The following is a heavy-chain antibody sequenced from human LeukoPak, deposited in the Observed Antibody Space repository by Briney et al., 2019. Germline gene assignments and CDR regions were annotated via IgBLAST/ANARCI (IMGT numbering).Heavy chain of an antibody. CDR1: GYTFTDYY. Sequence: ASVKVSCKASGYTFTDYYVHWVRQAPGQGLEWMGRINPNSGGTNYAQNFQGRVTMTRDTSISTAYMELSRLRSDDTAVYYCARDRSGYYYLGLYWGQGTLVTVSS. CDR3: ARDRSGYYYLGLY. D-gene: IGHD3-3*01. CDR2: INPNSGGT. V-gene: IGHV1-2*06. J-gene: IGHJ4*02.